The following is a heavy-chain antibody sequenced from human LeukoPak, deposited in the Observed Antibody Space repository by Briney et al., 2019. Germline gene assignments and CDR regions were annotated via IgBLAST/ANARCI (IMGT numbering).Heavy chain of an antibody. CDR2: IYSGGST. V-gene: IGHV3-66*01. Sequence: ESLSLSCAVSGFTVSSNYWSWVRQAPGKGLEWVSDIYSGGSTYYEDSVKGRFTISRDTSKNTLYLQMNSLRAEDTAVYYCASGPQDIVVVPAAMPGVPWFDRCRQGRLV. D-gene: IGHD2-2*01. CDR1: GFTVSSNY. CDR3: ASGPQDIVVVPAAMPGVPWFDR. J-gene: IGHJ5*02.